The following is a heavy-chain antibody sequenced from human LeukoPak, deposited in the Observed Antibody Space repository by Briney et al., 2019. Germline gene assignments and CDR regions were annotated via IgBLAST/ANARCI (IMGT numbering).Heavy chain of an antibody. V-gene: IGHV3-33*01. CDR3: ARGGDSSRAYYYYGMDD. CDR2: IWYDGSNK. D-gene: IGHD6-13*01. CDR1: GFTFSSHG. Sequence: GGPLRLSCAASGFTFSSHGMHWVRQAPGKGLEGVAVIWYDGSNKYYADSVKGRFTISRDNSKNTLYLQMNSLRAEDTAVYYCARGGDSSRAYYYYGMDDWGKGTTVTVSS. J-gene: IGHJ6*04.